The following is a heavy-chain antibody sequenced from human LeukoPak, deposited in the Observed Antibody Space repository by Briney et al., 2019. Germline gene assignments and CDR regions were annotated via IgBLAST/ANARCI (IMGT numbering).Heavy chain of an antibody. V-gene: IGHV1-8*01. D-gene: IGHD3-22*01. CDR1: GYTFTTYD. J-gene: IGHJ4*02. Sequence: ASVKVSCKASGYTFTTYDISWVRQATGQGLEWMGWMNPNSGNTGYAQKFQGRVTMTRNTSISTAYMELSSLRSDDTALYYCARGHYDSSGYYYVFDYWGQGTLVTVSS. CDR2: MNPNSGNT. CDR3: ARGHYDSSGYYYVFDY.